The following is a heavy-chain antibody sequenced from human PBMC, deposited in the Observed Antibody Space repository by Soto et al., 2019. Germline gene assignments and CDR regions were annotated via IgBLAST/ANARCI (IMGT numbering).Heavy chain of an antibody. CDR1: GFTFSSYA. Sequence: GGSLRLSCAASGFTFSSYAMSWVRQAPGKGLEWVSAISGGGADIYYADSVRGRFTISRDNSKNTLYLQMSSLRAEDTAVYYCAKDHYYYDSSGYYLYFDYWGQGTLVTVSS. CDR2: ISGGGADI. J-gene: IGHJ4*02. CDR3: AKDHYYYDSSGYYLYFDY. V-gene: IGHV3-23*01. D-gene: IGHD3-22*01.